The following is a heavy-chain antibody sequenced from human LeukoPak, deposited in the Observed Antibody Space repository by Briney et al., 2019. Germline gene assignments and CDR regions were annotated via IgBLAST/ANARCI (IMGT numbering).Heavy chain of an antibody. Sequence: GGSLRLSCAASGFSVSSNDMSWVRQAPGKGLEWVSLIHSGGTRYTDSVRGRFTISRDNSKNTLYLQMNSLRAEDTAMYYCARENYYGSGSYFDYWGQGTLVTVSS. CDR3: ARENYYGSGSYFDY. D-gene: IGHD3-10*01. CDR1: GFSVSSND. V-gene: IGHV3-53*01. CDR2: IHSGGTR. J-gene: IGHJ4*02.